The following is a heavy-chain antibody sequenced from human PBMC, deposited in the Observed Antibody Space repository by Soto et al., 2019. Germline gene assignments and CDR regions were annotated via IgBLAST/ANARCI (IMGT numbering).Heavy chain of an antibody. Sequence: EVQLVESGGGLVPPGGSLRLSCEVSGFTFSDRYMDWVRQAPGRGLEWVGRSRNKANSYTTEYATSVKGRFTVSRDDSKNLFFPPMNSLKTQYTDVYYCVRGYSGFDIWGQGALVTVSS. D-gene: IGHD5-12*01. J-gene: IGHJ4*02. CDR2: SRNKANSYTT. CDR3: VRGYSGFDI. CDR1: GFTFSDRY. V-gene: IGHV3-72*01.